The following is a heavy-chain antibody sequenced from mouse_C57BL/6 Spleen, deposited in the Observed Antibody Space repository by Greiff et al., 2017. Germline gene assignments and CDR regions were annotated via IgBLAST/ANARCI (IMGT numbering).Heavy chain of an antibody. V-gene: IGHV1-64*01. J-gene: IGHJ2*01. CDR2: IHPNSGST. CDR1: GYTFTSYW. Sequence: QVQLKQPGAELVKPGASVKLSCKASGYTFTSYWMHWVKQRPGQGLEWIGMIHPNSGSTNYNEKFKSKATLTVDKSSSTAYMQLSSLTSEDSAVYYCARWREGNYFDYWGQGTTLTVSS. CDR3: ARWREGNYFDY.